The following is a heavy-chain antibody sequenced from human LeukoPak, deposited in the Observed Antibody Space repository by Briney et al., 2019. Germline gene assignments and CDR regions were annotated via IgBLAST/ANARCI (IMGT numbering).Heavy chain of an antibody. CDR2: ISAYNGNT. CDR3: ARVPSKRTVSGYYYAPYY. Sequence: ASVKVSCKASGYTLTSYGISWVRQAPGQGLEWMGWISAYNGNTNYAQKLQGRVTMTTDTSTSTAYMELRSLRSDDTAVYYCARVPSKRTVSGYYYAPYYWGQGTLVTVSS. J-gene: IGHJ4*02. D-gene: IGHD3-22*01. V-gene: IGHV1-18*01. CDR1: GYTLTSYG.